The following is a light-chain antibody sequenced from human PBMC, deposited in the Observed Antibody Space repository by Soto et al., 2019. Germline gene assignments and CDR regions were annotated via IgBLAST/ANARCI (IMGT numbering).Light chain of an antibody. CDR1: QSVGSF. J-gene: IGKJ1*01. V-gene: IGKV3-15*01. Sequence: EKVMTQSPATLSMSPGERATLSCRASQSVGSFLAWYQQKPGQAPRLLIYGASTRATGIPARCSGSGSGTEFTLTISSLQSEDFAVYYCQQYTNWPSWTFGQGTKVE. CDR2: GAS. CDR3: QQYTNWPSWT.